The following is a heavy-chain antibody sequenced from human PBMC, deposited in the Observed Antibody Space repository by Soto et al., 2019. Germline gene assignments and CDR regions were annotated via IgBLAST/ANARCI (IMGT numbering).Heavy chain of an antibody. J-gene: IGHJ4*02. CDR3: ARGIELWTPFDY. V-gene: IGHV4-34*02. Sequence: QVQLQQWGAGLLKPSETLSLTCAVYGGSFSGYQWIWIRQAPGKGLEWIGEIKHSGSTKYNPSLKSRVTISVDTSKNQFSLNLSSVTAADTAVYYCARGIELWTPFDYWGQGTLVTVSS. D-gene: IGHD3-10*01. CDR1: GGSFSGYQ. CDR2: IKHSGST.